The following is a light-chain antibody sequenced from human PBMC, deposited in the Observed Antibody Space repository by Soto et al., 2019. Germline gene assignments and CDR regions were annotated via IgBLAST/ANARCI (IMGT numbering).Light chain of an antibody. Sequence: IQLTQSPSSLSASVGDRVAITCRASEGISPYLAWYQEKQGKVPKLLIDTATTLQNGVPSRFSGSGSGTDFTLTISSLQPEDFATYYCLQLKRYPLTFGGGTRVEIK. CDR2: TAT. J-gene: IGKJ4*01. CDR1: EGISPY. CDR3: LQLKRYPLT. V-gene: IGKV1-9*01.